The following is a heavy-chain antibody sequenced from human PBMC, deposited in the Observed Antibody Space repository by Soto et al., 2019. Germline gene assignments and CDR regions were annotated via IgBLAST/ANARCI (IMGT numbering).Heavy chain of an antibody. D-gene: IGHD3-3*01. V-gene: IGHV3-33*01. CDR2: IWYDGSNK. Sequence: GGSLRLSCAASGFTFSSYGMHWVRQAPGKGLEWVAVIWYDGSNKYYADSVKGRFTISRDNSKNTLYLQMNSLRAEDTAVYYCARAPALTAFYDFGSGYPHALDYWGQETLVTVSS. J-gene: IGHJ4*02. CDR1: GFTFSSYG. CDR3: ARAPALTAFYDFGSGYPHALDY.